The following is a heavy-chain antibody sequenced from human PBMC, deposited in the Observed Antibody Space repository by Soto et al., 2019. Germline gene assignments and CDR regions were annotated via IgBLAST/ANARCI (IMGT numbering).Heavy chain of an antibody. Sequence: GGSLRLSCAASGFTFSSYAMHWVRQAPGKGLEYVSAISNTGGSAYSADSVKGRFTISRDNSKSTLYLQMSSLRAEDTAVYYCVKDKKAGDYGDYYFDYWGQGTLVTVSS. V-gene: IGHV3-64D*08. CDR1: GFTFSSYA. CDR3: VKDKKAGDYGDYYFDY. CDR2: ISNTGGSA. J-gene: IGHJ4*02. D-gene: IGHD4-17*01.